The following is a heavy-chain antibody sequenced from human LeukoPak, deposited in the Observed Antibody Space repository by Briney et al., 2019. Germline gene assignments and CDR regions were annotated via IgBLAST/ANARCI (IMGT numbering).Heavy chain of an antibody. J-gene: IGHJ6*02. V-gene: IGHV4-31*03. CDR1: GGSISSGGYY. D-gene: IGHD1-26*01. CDR2: IYYSGST. CDR3: AREWEDDYGMDV. Sequence: SETLSLTCTVSGGSISSGGYYWSWIRQHPGKGLEWVGYIYYSGSTYYHPSLKSRVTLSVDTSKNQFPLKLRPVTVADTAVYFCAREWEDDYGMDVWGQATTVTVPS.